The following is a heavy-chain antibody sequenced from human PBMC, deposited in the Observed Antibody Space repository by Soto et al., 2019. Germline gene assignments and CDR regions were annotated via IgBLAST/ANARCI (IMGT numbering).Heavy chain of an antibody. CDR3: ATNTVCDY. J-gene: IGHJ4*02. Sequence: EVQLVESGGGLVKPGGSLRLSCAASGFTFSKTWMNWVRQAPGKGPEWVGRIKSIPDGGTADYAAPLKGRFTISRDNARDTLFLQMNSLKTEATAVYYCATNTVCDYWGQGALVTVSS. CDR2: IKSIPDGGTA. D-gene: IGHD3-16*01. V-gene: IGHV3-15*07. CDR1: GFTFSKTW.